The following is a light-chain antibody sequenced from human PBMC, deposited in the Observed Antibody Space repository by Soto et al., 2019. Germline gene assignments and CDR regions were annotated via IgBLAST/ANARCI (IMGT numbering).Light chain of an antibody. CDR1: SSDVGGYDY. V-gene: IGLV2-8*01. CDR3: SSYAGNTKGV. J-gene: IGLJ1*01. CDR2: EVS. Sequence: VLTQPPSAAGSPGQSVTIFCTGTSSDVGGYDYVSWYQQHPGKAPKLMIFEVSKRPPGVPDLFSGSKSGNTASLTVSGLQAEDEADYYCSSYAGNTKGVFGTGTKVTV.